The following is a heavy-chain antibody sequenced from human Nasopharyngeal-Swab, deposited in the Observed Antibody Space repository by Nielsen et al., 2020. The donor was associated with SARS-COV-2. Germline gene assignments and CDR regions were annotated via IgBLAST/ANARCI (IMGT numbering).Heavy chain of an antibody. D-gene: IGHD3-22*01. CDR3: ARESYYDSSGYRRVFDY. CDR1: GGSISSYY. J-gene: IGHJ4*02. V-gene: IGHV4-59*01. Sequence: SETLSLTCTVSGGSISSYYWSWIRQPPGKGLEWIGYIYYSGSTNYNPSPKSRVTISVDTSKNQFSLKLSSVTAADTAVYYCARESYYDSSGYRRVFDYWGQGTLVTVSS. CDR2: IYYSGST.